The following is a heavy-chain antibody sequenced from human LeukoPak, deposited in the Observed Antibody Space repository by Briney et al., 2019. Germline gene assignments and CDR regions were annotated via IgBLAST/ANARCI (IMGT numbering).Heavy chain of an antibody. CDR3: ARGEYYYDSSGYYQFYYFDY. V-gene: IGHV3-53*01. D-gene: IGHD3-22*01. CDR1: GFTGSSNY. Sequence: PGGSLRHSCAASGFTGSSNYMSWVRQAPGKGLECVSVIYSGGSTYYADSVKCRFTISRDNSKNTLYLQMNSLRAEDTAVYYCARGEYYYDSSGYYQFYYFDYWGQGTLVTVSS. CDR2: IYSGGST. J-gene: IGHJ4*02.